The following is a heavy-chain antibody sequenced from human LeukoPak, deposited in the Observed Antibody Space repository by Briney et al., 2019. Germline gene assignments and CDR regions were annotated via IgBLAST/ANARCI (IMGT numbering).Heavy chain of an antibody. V-gene: IGHV3-30-3*01. CDR1: GFTYSSYA. D-gene: IGHD4-11*01. CDR2: VTYDGTKK. Sequence: PGGSLTLSCAASGFTYSSYAMHWLRQAQGKGLEWVAVVTYDGTKKYYADSVRGRFTIHRDNPKNTLYLQMSSLRAGDTAVYYCARDLSDHYSFEYWGQGTLVTVSS. J-gene: IGHJ4*02. CDR3: ARDLSDHYSFEY.